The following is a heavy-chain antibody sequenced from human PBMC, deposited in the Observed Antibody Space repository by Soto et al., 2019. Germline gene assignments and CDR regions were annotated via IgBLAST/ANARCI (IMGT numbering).Heavy chain of an antibody. CDR2: IYHSGST. J-gene: IGHJ3*02. V-gene: IGHV4-30-2*01. D-gene: IGHD2-2*02. CDR3: ARTDGTYPPSAFDI. CDR1: GGSISSGGYS. Sequence: SETLSLTCAVSGGSISSGGYSWSWIRQPPGKGLEWIGYIYHSGSTYYNPSLKSRVTISVDRSKNQFSLKLSSVTAADTAVYYCARTDGTYPPSAFDIWGQGTMVTVSS.